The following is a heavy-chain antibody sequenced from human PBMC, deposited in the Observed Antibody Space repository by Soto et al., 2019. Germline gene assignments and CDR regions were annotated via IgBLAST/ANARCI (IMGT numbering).Heavy chain of an antibody. V-gene: IGHV3-23*01. CDR2: INGNGENT. J-gene: IGHJ5*02. CDR3: AKNKDEYHLPWSPVEFDP. CDR1: EFDFINHG. D-gene: IGHD3-10*01. Sequence: TGRSHRLPYTASEFDFINHGIGWVRRAPGKGLEWVSSINGNGENTYYADSVKGRFTVSRDNSKNTLFLHMNSLRAEDTAAYYGAKNKDEYHLPWSPVEFDPWVQVTLVT.